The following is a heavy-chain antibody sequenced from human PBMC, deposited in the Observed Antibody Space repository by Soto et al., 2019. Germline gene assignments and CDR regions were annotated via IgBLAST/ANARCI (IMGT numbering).Heavy chain of an antibody. CDR1: GYTFTSYA. V-gene: IGHV1-3*05. J-gene: IGHJ5*02. CDR2: INAGNGNK. D-gene: IGHD6-13*01. Sequence: QVQLVQSGAEEKKPGASVKVSCKASGYTFTSYAMHWVRQAPGQRLEWMGWINAGNGNKKYSQKLQGRVTITRDTSASTAYMELSRLRSEDTAVYYCARDRQQLNWFDPWGQGTLVTVSS. CDR3: ARDRQQLNWFDP.